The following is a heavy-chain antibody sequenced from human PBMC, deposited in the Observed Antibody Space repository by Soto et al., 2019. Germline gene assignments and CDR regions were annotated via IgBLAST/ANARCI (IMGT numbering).Heavy chain of an antibody. CDR1: GYTFTSYG. J-gene: IGHJ6*02. D-gene: IGHD2-2*01. CDR3: ERDDCSSTSCFYYYYGMDV. V-gene: IGHV1-18*04. Sequence: QVQLVQSGAEVKKPGASVKVSCKASGYTFTSYGIIWVRQAPGQGLEGMGWISAYNGNTNYAQKLQGRVTMTTDTSMSTAEMELRSLGSDDTVVYYCERDDCSSTSCFYYYYGMDVWGQGTTVTVSS. CDR2: ISAYNGNT.